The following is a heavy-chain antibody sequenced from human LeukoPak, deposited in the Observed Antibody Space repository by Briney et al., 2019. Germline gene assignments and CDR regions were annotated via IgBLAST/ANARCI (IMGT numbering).Heavy chain of an antibody. J-gene: IGHJ4*02. CDR1: GFTFSSYS. CDR3: AKGRPGGTVLAAYFDY. D-gene: IGHD3-3*02. V-gene: IGHV3-48*04. CDR2: ISSSGSTM. Sequence: PGGSLRLSCAASGFTFSSYSMNWVRQAPGKGLEWVSYISSSGSTMYYAESVKGRFTISRDNAKNSLYLQMNRLRAEDTAVYYCAKGRPGGTVLAAYFDYWGQGTLLTVSS.